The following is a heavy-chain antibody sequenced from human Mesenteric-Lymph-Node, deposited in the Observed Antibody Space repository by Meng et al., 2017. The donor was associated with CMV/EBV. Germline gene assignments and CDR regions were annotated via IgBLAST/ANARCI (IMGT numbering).Heavy chain of an antibody. V-gene: IGHV4-34*01. J-gene: IGHJ4*02. CDR1: GGSFSGYY. Sequence: QGQLEQWGAGLLKPSEPLSLICAAYGGSFSGYYWSWIRQPPGKGLEWIGEINHSGSTNYNPSLKSRVTISVDTSKNQFSLKLSSVTAADTAVYYCARHQRWLKSEGGFNYWGQGTLVTVSS. D-gene: IGHD4-23*01. CDR2: INHSGST. CDR3: ARHQRWLKSEGGFNY.